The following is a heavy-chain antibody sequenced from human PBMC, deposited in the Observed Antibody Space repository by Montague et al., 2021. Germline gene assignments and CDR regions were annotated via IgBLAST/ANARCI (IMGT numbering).Heavy chain of an antibody. Sequence: LSLTCAVYGGSFSGYYWSWIRQPPGKGLEWIGEINHSGSTNYNPSLKSRVTISVDTSKNQFSLKLSSVTAADTAVYYCARRGGTMVRGVKGYMDVWGKGTTVTVSS. D-gene: IGHD3-10*01. J-gene: IGHJ6*03. CDR2: INHSGST. CDR3: ARRGGTMVRGVKGYMDV. V-gene: IGHV4-34*01. CDR1: GGSFSGYY.